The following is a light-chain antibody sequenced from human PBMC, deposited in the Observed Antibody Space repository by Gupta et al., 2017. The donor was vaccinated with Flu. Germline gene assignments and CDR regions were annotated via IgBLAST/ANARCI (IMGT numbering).Light chain of an antibody. J-gene: IGKJ3*01. V-gene: IGKV3-11*01. CDR2: NAS. CDR3: QQRFSGHPMIT. Sequence: EIVLTQSPATLSLSPGERATLSCRASQSIGDHLAWYQQKPGQAPRRLIYNASNRATGSPASCSGSGVGTDGNITIISGEPDDCEVYYCQQRFSGHPMITFGHGTKVDVK. CDR1: QSIGDH.